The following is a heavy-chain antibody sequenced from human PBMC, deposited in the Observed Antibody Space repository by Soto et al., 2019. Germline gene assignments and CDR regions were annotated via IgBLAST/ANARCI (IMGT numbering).Heavy chain of an antibody. CDR3: AREGPDAYDI. CDR1: GDRVSSSSRA. J-gene: IGHJ3*02. Sequence: PSRTLSLTGASAGDRVSSSSRAWNWFGQAPSTGLEWLGRTYYRSKWYNDYAVSVKSRITLHPDTSKNQFSLQLNSVTPEDTVVYSCAREGPDAYDIWGQGTMVTVS. V-gene: IGHV6-1*01. CDR2: TYYRSKWYN.